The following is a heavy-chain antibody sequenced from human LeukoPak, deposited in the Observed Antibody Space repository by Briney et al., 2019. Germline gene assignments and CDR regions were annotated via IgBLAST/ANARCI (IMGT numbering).Heavy chain of an antibody. CDR1: GFTFDDYA. J-gene: IGHJ6*03. CDR3: EKDRGWELDRVPYDYYYYMDV. Sequence: TGGSLRLSCAASGFTFDDYAMHWVRQAPGKGLEWVSGISWNSGSIGYADSVKGRFTISRDNAKNSLYLQMNSLRAEDTALYYCEKDRGWELDRVPYDYYYYMDVWGKGTTVTISS. CDR2: ISWNSGSI. D-gene: IGHD1-26*01. V-gene: IGHV3-9*01.